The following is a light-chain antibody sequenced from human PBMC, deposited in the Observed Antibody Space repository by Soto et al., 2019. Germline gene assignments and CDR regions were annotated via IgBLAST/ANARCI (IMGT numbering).Light chain of an antibody. CDR3: QQLNNYPLT. V-gene: IGKV1-9*01. J-gene: IGKJ4*01. Sequence: DIQLTQSPSFVSASVGDRVTITCRASQDIGNFLAWYQQKPGKAPKLLIYSASTLQSGVPSRFGGSGSAAEFSLTISSLQPEDFAAYFCQQLNNYPLTFGGGTKVEI. CDR2: SAS. CDR1: QDIGNF.